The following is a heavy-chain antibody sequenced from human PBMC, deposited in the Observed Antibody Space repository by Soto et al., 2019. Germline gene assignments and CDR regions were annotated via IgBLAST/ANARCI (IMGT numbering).Heavy chain of an antibody. CDR1: GFTFSSYS. Sequence: GGSLRLSCAASGFTFSSYSMNWVRQAPGKGLEWVSYISSSSSTIYYADSVKGRFTISRDNAKNSLYLQMNSLRDEDTAVYYCARDPVQASDYDFWSGYVDYYYGMDVWGQGTTVTVSS. J-gene: IGHJ6*02. V-gene: IGHV3-48*02. CDR3: ARDPVQASDYDFWSGYVDYYYGMDV. CDR2: ISSSSSTI. D-gene: IGHD3-3*01.